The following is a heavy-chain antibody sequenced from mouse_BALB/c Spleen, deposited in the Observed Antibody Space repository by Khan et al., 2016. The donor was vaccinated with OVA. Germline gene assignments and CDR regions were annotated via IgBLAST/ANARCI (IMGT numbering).Heavy chain of an antibody. CDR1: GYSITSGYA. Sequence: EVQLQESGPGLVKPSQSLSLTCTVTGYSITSGYAWNWIRQFPGNKLEWMGYISYSGVTSYTPSLKSRISITRDTSKNQFFMQLNSLTPEDTATYYCARGNYYGYYFDYWGQGTTLTVSS. D-gene: IGHD1-1*01. CDR2: ISYSGVT. V-gene: IGHV3-2*02. CDR3: ARGNYYGYYFDY. J-gene: IGHJ2*01.